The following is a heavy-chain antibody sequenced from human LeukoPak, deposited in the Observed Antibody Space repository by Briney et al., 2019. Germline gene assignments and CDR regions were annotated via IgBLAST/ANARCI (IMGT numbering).Heavy chain of an antibody. CDR3: ARTLKEWLRLRPAGRYYYYYHMDV. CDR2: MNPNSGNT. Sequence: GASMKVSCKASGYTFTSYDINWVRQATGQGLEWMGWMNPNSGNTGYAQKFQGRVTMTRNTSISTAYMELSSLRSEDTAVYYCARTLKEWLRLRPAGRYYYYYHMDVWGKGTTVTVSS. V-gene: IGHV1-8*01. D-gene: IGHD5-12*01. J-gene: IGHJ6*03. CDR1: GYTFTSYD.